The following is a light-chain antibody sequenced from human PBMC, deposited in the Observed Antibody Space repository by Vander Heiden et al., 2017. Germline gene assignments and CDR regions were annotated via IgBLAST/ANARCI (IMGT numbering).Light chain of an antibody. CDR1: SSNIGNNY. Sequence: QSVVTQPPSASGTPGPRVTISCSGSSSNIGNNYVYWYQQFPGTAPKLLMFMNNERPSGVPDRFSGSKSGSSASLAISGLRSEDEADYYCAVWDDSLRGHVFGGGTQLTVL. CDR2: MNN. J-gene: IGLJ7*01. V-gene: IGLV1-47*01. CDR3: AVWDDSLRGHV.